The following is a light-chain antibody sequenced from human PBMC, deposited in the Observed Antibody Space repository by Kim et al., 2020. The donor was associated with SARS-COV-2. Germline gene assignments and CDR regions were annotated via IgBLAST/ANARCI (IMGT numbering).Light chain of an antibody. CDR1: RDIPTY. CDR3: QQTYNLPRT. V-gene: IGKV1-39*01. Sequence: AAVGARVTIPCRASRDIPTYVTWYQQKAGKAPRVLVYGASTLEKGVPSRFSGSGSETEFSLTISSLQPEDFGIYYCQQTYNLPRTFGQGTKVDIK. J-gene: IGKJ1*01. CDR2: GAS.